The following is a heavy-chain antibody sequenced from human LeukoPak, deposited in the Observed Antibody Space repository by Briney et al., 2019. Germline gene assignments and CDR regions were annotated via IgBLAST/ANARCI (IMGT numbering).Heavy chain of an antibody. J-gene: IGHJ4*02. Sequence: GGSLRLSCAASGFTFSSYSMNWVRQAPGKGLEWVSYIRSSSSTKYYADSVKGRLTISRDNAKNSLYLQMNSLRDEDTAVYYCARGRSFWSGYYPPIDYWGQGTLVTVSS. D-gene: IGHD3-3*01. CDR1: GFTFSSYS. CDR3: ARGRSFWSGYYPPIDY. V-gene: IGHV3-48*02. CDR2: IRSSSSTK.